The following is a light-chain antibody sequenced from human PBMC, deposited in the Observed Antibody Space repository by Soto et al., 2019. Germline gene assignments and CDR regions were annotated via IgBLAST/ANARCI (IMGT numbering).Light chain of an antibody. CDR3: QHYNSYSEA. CDR1: QSVSSN. V-gene: IGKV3-15*01. J-gene: IGKJ1*01. CDR2: GAS. Sequence: EIVMTQSPATLSVSPGERATLSCRASQSVSSNLAWYQQKPGPAPRLLINGASTRATGIPARFSGSGSGTEFTLTISSLQSEDFATYYCQHYNSYSEAFGQGTKV.